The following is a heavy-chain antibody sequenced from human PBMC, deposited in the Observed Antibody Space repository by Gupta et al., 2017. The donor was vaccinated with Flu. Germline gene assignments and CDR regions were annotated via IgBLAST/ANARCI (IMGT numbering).Heavy chain of an antibody. Sequence: QVQLVQSGAEVKKPGASVKVSCKASGYTFTGYYMHWVRQAPGQGLEWMGWINPNRGGTNYAQKFQGWVTMTRDTSISTAYMELSRLRSDDTAVYYCALKLVLGYYFDYWGPGTLVTVSS. D-gene: IGHD6-13*01. CDR3: ALKLVLGYYFDY. J-gene: IGHJ4*02. CDR1: GYTFTGYY. V-gene: IGHV1-2*04. CDR2: INPNRGGT.